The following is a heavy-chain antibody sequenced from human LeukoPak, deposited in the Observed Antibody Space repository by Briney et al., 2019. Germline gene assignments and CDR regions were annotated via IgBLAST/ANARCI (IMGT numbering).Heavy chain of an antibody. D-gene: IGHD7-27*01. CDR3: ARQTGDTRSIFDY. V-gene: IGHV4-59*01. J-gene: IGHJ4*02. Sequence: LRLSCTASGFTFGDYAMSWIRQTPGKGLEWIGYIYYSGSTNYNPSLKSRVTISVDTSKNQFSLKLSSVTAADTAVYYCARQTGDTRSIFDYWGQGTLVTVSS. CDR1: GFTFGDYA. CDR2: IYYSGST.